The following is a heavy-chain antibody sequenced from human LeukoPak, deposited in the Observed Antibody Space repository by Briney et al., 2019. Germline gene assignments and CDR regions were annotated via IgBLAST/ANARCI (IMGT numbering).Heavy chain of an antibody. D-gene: IGHD3-16*01. V-gene: IGHV3-21*01. CDR2: ISSSSSYI. J-gene: IGHJ4*02. CDR1: GFTFNNYN. CDR3: ARDWGLPPDSDTFDY. Sequence: PGGSLRLSCAASGFTFNNYNMNWVRQAPGKGLEWVSSISSSSSYIYYADSLKGRFTISRDNSKNSLYLQMNSLRAEDTAVYYCARDWGLPPDSDTFDYWGQGTLVTVSS.